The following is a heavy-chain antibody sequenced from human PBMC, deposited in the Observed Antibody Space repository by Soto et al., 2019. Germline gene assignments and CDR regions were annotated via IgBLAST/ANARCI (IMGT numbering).Heavy chain of an antibody. D-gene: IGHD6-19*01. Sequence: PSETLSLTCTVSGGSISSYYWSWIRQPPGKGLEWFGYIYYSGSTNYNPSLKSRVTISVDTSKNQFSLKLSSVTAADTAVYYCARTPNSSGWYFWFDPWGQGTLVTVSS. J-gene: IGHJ5*02. CDR1: GGSISSYY. CDR3: ARTPNSSGWYFWFDP. V-gene: IGHV4-59*01. CDR2: IYYSGST.